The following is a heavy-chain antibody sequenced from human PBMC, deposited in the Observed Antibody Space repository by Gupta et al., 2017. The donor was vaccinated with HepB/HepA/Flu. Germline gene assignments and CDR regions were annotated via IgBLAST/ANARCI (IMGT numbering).Heavy chain of an antibody. V-gene: IGHV3-9*01. CDR1: GFTFDDYA. CDR3: AKGAYDSLKGAFDY. CDR2: ISWNSGSI. J-gene: IGHJ4*02. D-gene: IGHD3-22*01. Sequence: EVQLVESGGGLVQPGRSLRLSCAASGFTFDDYAMHWVRQAPGKGLEWVSGISWNSGSIGYADSVKGRFTISRDNAKNSLYLQMNSLRAEDTALYYCAKGAYDSLKGAFDYWGQGTLVTVSS.